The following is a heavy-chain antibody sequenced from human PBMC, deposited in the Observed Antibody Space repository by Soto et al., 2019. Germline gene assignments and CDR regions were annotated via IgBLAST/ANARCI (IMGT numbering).Heavy chain of an antibody. CDR2: IYYSGST. J-gene: IGHJ4*02. V-gene: IGHV4-59*08. Sequence: PSETLSLTCTVSGGSIGSYYWSWIRQPPGKGLEWIGYIYYSGSTNYNPSLKSRVTISVDTSKNQFSLKLSSVTAADTAVYYCARLDCSGGSCYYSYFDYWGQGTLVTVSS. CDR3: ARLDCSGGSCYYSYFDY. CDR1: GGSIGSYY. D-gene: IGHD2-15*01.